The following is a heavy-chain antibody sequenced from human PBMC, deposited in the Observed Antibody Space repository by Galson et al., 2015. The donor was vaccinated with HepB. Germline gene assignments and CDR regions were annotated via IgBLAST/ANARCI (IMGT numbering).Heavy chain of an antibody. V-gene: IGHV3-48*02. Sequence: SLRLSCAASRFTFSRYSMNWVRQAPGKGLEWISYISSSSRAIYYADSVMGRFTISRDNAKNSLYLQMHSLRDEDTAVYYCASAVDHLGEFLFDYWGQGTLVTVSS. D-gene: IGHD3-16*01. CDR2: ISSSSRAI. CDR1: RFTFSRYS. CDR3: ASAVDHLGEFLFDY. J-gene: IGHJ4*02.